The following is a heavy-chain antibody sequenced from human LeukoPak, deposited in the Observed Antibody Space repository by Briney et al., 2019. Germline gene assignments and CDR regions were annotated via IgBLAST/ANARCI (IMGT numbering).Heavy chain of an antibody. J-gene: IGHJ5*02. CDR3: ARGGYYGSGNDFRFDP. Sequence: SETLSLTCTVSGASISTSYYWGWIRQPPGKGLEWIGSIYYSGSTYYNPSLKSRVTISVETSKNQFSLKLKSVTAADTAVYYCARGGYYGSGNDFRFDPWGQGTLVTVSS. V-gene: IGHV4-39*07. CDR1: GASISTSYY. D-gene: IGHD3-10*01. CDR2: IYYSGST.